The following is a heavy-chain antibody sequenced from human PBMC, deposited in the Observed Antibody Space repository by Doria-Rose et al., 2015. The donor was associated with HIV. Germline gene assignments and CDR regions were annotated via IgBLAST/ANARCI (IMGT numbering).Heavy chain of an antibody. CDR2: IFSDDER. Sequence: VTLKESGPVLVKPTETLTLTCTVSGVSLSSPGMGVSWIRQPPGKALEWLANIFSDDERSYKTSLKSRLTISRGTYKSQVVLTMTDMDPVDTATYYCARIKSSRWYHKYYFDFWGQGTLVIVPA. CDR3: ARIKSSRWYHKYYFDF. CDR1: GVSLSSPGMG. D-gene: IGHD6-13*01. V-gene: IGHV2-26*01. J-gene: IGHJ4*02.